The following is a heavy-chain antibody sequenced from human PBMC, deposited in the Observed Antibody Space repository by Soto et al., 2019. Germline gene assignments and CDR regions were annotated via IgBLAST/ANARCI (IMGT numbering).Heavy chain of an antibody. J-gene: IGHJ3*02. Sequence: PGGSLRLSCAASGFTFSSYAMHWVRQAPGKGLEWVAVISYDGSNKYYADSVKGRFTISRDNSKNTLYLQMNSPRAEDTAVYYCARDFVSSAFDIWGQGTMVTVSS. CDR1: GFTFSSYA. V-gene: IGHV3-30-3*01. D-gene: IGHD2-15*01. CDR3: ARDFVSSAFDI. CDR2: ISYDGSNK.